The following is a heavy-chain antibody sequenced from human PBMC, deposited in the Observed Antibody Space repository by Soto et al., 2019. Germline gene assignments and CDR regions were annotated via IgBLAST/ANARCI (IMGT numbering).Heavy chain of an antibody. CDR2: IRSKANSYAT. CDR1: GFTFSGSA. D-gene: IGHD6-13*01. Sequence: VGSLRLSCAASGFTFSGSAMHWVRQASGKGLEWVGRIRSKANSYATAYAASVKGRFTISRDDSKNTAYLQMNSLKTEDTAVYYCTRHDGSSWYDYYGMDVWGQGTTVTVSS. V-gene: IGHV3-73*01. J-gene: IGHJ6*02. CDR3: TRHDGSSWYDYYGMDV.